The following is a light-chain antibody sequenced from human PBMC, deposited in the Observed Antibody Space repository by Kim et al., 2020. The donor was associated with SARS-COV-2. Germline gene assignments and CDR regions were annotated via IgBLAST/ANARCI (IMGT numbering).Light chain of an antibody. Sequence: DIQMTQSQSSLSASVGDRVIITCRTSQDISNYLAWYQQKPGKAPKLLIYAASTMQSGVPSRFSGSGSGTDFTLTISGLQPEDVATYFFQKYDSAPTWTFGQGTKA. J-gene: IGKJ1*01. CDR2: AAS. CDR3: QKYDSAPTWT. V-gene: IGKV1-27*01. CDR1: QDISNY.